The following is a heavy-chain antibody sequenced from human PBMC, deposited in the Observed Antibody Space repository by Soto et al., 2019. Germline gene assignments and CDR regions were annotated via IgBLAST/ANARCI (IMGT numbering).Heavy chain of an antibody. CDR3: ATYTSLDS. V-gene: IGHV3-53*02. CDR1: GFTVSNNY. J-gene: IGHJ4*02. D-gene: IGHD2-2*02. CDR2: IYSGGST. Sequence: EVQLVETGGGLIQPGGSLRLSCAASGFTVSNNYMSWVRQAPGKGLEWVSLIYSGGSTFYADSVKGRFTISRDNSTNTLFLQMNSLRAEDTAVYFCATYTSLDSWGQGTLVTVSS.